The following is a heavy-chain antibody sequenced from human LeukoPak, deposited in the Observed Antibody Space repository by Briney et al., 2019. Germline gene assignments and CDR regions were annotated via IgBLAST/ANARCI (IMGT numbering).Heavy chain of an antibody. CDR1: GFTFSSYW. CDR3: ARGDPQYCTNGVCQAALDY. CDR2: IKQDGSEK. J-gene: IGHJ4*02. D-gene: IGHD2-8*01. V-gene: IGHV3-7*01. Sequence: GGSLRLSCAASGFTFSSYWMSWVRQAPGKGLEWVANIKQDGSEKYHVDSVKGRFTISRDNAKNSLYLQMNSLRAEDTAVYYCARGDPQYCTNGVCQAALDYWGQGTLVTVSS.